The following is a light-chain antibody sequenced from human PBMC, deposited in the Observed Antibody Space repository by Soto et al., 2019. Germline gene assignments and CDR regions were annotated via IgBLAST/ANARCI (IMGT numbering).Light chain of an antibody. Sequence: SQRPQSPSTLSGSVGDRVTITCRASQTISSWLAWYQQKPGRAPKLLIYKASTLKSGVPSRFSGSGSGTEFTLTISSLQPDDFATYYCQHYNSYSEAFGQGTKVDI. CDR1: QTISSW. J-gene: IGKJ1*01. CDR3: QHYNSYSEA. V-gene: IGKV1-5*03. CDR2: KAS.